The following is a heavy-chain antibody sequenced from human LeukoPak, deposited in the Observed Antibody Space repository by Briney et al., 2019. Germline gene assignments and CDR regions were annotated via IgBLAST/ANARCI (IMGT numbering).Heavy chain of an antibody. CDR1: GGSFSGYY. Sequence: SETLSLTCAVYGGSFSGYYWSWLRQPPGKGLEWIGEINHSGSTNYNPSLKSRVTISVDTSKNQFSLKLSSVTAADTAVYFCARGPYSYDSSGAFDIWGQATMVTVSS. CDR3: ARGPYSYDSSGAFDI. CDR2: INHSGST. J-gene: IGHJ3*02. D-gene: IGHD3-22*01. V-gene: IGHV4-34*01.